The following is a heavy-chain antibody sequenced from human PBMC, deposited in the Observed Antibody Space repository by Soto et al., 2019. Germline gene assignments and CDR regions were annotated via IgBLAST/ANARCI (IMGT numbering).Heavy chain of an antibody. CDR2: VSRAGTYT. CDR1: GFTFSSYA. V-gene: IGHV3-23*01. CDR3: VKYTVTEDLGES. D-gene: IGHD3-16*01. J-gene: IGHJ5*02. Sequence: EVQLLESGGDVVRPGGSLRLSCAASGFTFSSYAMGWVRQATGKGLEWVAGVSRAGTYTFYADSVRGRFSISRDNSRDTVDRYMNALRGDDTAVYFCVKYTVTEDLGESWGQGTLVSVSS.